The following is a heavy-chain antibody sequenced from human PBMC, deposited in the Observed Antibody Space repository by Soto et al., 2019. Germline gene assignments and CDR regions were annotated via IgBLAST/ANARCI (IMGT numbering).Heavy chain of an antibody. CDR2: IIPIFGTA. V-gene: IGHV1-69*13. Sequence: ASVKVSCKASGGTFSSYAISWVRQAPGQGLEWMGRIIPIFGTANYAQKFQGRVTITADESTSTAYMELSSLRSEDTAVYYCARGCGGDCYMNYFDYWGQGTLVTVSS. D-gene: IGHD2-21*02. CDR3: ARGCGGDCYMNYFDY. J-gene: IGHJ4*02. CDR1: GGTFSSYA.